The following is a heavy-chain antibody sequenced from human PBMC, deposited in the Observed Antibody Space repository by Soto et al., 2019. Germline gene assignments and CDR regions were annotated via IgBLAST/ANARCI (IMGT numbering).Heavy chain of an antibody. J-gene: IGHJ2*01. CDR2: ISTNGGST. CDR3: ARDPLWGTAMVLWYFDL. V-gene: IGHV3-64D*06. CDR1: GFTFSSYA. D-gene: IGHD5-18*01. Sequence: GGSLRLSCSASGFTFSSYAMHWVRQAPGKGLEYVSSISTNGGSTHYADSVKGRFTISRDNSKNTQYLQMSSLRADDTAVYYCARDPLWGTAMVLWYFDLWGRGTLVTVSS.